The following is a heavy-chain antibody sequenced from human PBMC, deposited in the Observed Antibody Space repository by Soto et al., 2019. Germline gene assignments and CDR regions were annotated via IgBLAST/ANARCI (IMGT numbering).Heavy chain of an antibody. CDR2: IWFDGSDK. CDR3: ARLYCSSTSCYSVGAFDI. CDR1: GFTFSSYG. V-gene: IGHV3-33*01. Sequence: GGSLRLSCAASGFTFSSYGMHWVRQAPGKGLEWVALIWFDGSDKYYTDSVKGRFTISRDNSKSTLYLQMNSLRAEDTAVYYCARLYCSSTSCYSVGAFDIRGQGTMVTVSS. D-gene: IGHD2-2*01. J-gene: IGHJ3*02.